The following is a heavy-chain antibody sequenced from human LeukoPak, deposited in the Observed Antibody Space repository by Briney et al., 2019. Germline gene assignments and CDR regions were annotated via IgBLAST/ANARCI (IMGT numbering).Heavy chain of an antibody. CDR1: GGSFSGYY. J-gene: IGHJ4*02. D-gene: IGHD3-22*01. CDR2: INHSGST. CDR3: ARTPSHYYDSSGYYFDY. Sequence: SETLSLTCAVYGGSFSGYYWSWIRQPPGKGLEWIGEINHSGSTNYNPSLKSRVTISVDTSKNQFSLKLSSVTAADTAVYYCARTPSHYYDSSGYYFDYWGQGTLVTVSS. V-gene: IGHV4-34*09.